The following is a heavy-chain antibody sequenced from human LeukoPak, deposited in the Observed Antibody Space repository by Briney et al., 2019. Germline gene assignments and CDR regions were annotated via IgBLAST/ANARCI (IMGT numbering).Heavy chain of an antibody. CDR3: ARTAPYAGSWNAKANSYYFDY. CDR2: INPNSGGT. CDR1: EYTFTGYY. Sequence: GASVKVPCKASEYTFTGYYMHWVRQAPGQGLEWVGRINPNSGGTNYAQKFQDRVTMTRGTSISTAYMELNSLRSEDTAVYYCARTAPYAGSWNAKANSYYFDYWGQGSLVTVSS. J-gene: IGHJ4*02. D-gene: IGHD1-1*01. V-gene: IGHV1-2*06.